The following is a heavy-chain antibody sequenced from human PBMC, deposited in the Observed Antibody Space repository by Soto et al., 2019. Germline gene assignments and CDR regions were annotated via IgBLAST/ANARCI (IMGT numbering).Heavy chain of an antibody. J-gene: IGHJ4*02. V-gene: IGHV1-69*01. CDR2: INPNFGTA. Sequence: QVQLVQSGAEVRKPGSSVKVSCKASGGTFSSYAVSWVRQAPGQGLEWMGGINPNFGTADYAQKFKGRVTVTADEYTTTAYMELSSLTSEDTAMYYCARALVSRGFAFDYWGQGTLVTVSS. CDR1: GGTFSSYA. CDR3: ARALVSRGFAFDY. D-gene: IGHD3-10*01.